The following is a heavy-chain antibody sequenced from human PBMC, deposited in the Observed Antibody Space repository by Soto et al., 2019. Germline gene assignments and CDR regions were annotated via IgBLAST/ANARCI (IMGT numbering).Heavy chain of an antibody. CDR2: INPNSGGT. Sequence: ASVKVSCKASGNTFTGYYMHWVRQAPGQGLEWMGWINPNSGGTNYAQKFQGRVTMTRDTSISTAYMELSRLRSDDTAVYYCARDSVWYCDFGSGPRDNWFDPWGQVTLVTVSS. D-gene: IGHD3-3*01. CDR3: ARDSVWYCDFGSGPRDNWFDP. CDR1: GNTFTGYY. J-gene: IGHJ5*02. V-gene: IGHV1-2*02.